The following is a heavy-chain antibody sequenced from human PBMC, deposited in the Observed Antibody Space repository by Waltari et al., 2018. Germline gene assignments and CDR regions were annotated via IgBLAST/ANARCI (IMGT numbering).Heavy chain of an antibody. V-gene: IGHV4-59*08. CDR3: ARHSGGSLNY. D-gene: IGHD6-25*01. Sequence: QLQLQESGPGLVKPPETLSLTCAVSGGSISSSYWSWIRQPPGKGLEWIGYIYGSGSSTNYNPSLKSRVTLSVDTSKNQFSLKLSSVTAADTAVYYCARHSGGSLNYWGQGVLVTVSS. J-gene: IGHJ4*02. CDR1: GGSISSSY. CDR2: IYGSGSST.